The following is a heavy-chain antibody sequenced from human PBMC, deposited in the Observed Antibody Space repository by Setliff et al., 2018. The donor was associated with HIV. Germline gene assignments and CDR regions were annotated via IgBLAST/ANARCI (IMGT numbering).Heavy chain of an antibody. CDR3: ARGRWGGGAGAPSYYFDS. V-gene: IGHV4-30-4*01. CDR1: GASINSGDSY. J-gene: IGHJ4*02. CDR2: IYYSGSN. D-gene: IGHD6-19*01. Sequence: PLSLTCTVSGASINSGDSYWTWIRQSPGKGLEWIGFIYYSGSNYYNPSLKSRISISLDASKSQFSLWLTSVTAADTAVYYCARGRWGGGAGAPSYYFDSWGQGTLVTVSS.